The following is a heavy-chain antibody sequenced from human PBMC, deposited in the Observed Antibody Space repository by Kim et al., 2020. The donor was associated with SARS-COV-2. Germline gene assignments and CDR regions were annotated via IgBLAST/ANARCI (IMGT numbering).Heavy chain of an antibody. CDR2: ISARGTI. Sequence: GGSLRLSCAASGFSVSTNDMAWVRQAPERGPEWVSIISARGTIYYADSVEGRFTISRDNSKNTLHLQMNSLTAEDSAAYFCARKEGPLDYWGQGTLVTVS. J-gene: IGHJ4*02. CDR1: GFSVSTND. CDR3: ARKEGPLDY. V-gene: IGHV3-53*01.